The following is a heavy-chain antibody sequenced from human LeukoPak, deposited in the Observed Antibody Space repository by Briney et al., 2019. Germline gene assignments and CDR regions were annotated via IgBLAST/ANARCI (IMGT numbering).Heavy chain of an antibody. D-gene: IGHD3-3*01. CDR3: ARHSDFWSGLDF. CDR1: GGSISSYY. CDR2: IYYSETT. V-gene: IGHV4-59*08. Sequence: KPSETLSLTCTVSGGSISSYYWSWIRQPPGKGLEWIGYIYYSETTNYNPSLKSRVTMSVVTSKNQFSLKLSSVTAAGTAVYYCARHSDFWSGLDFWGQGTLVTVSS. J-gene: IGHJ4*02.